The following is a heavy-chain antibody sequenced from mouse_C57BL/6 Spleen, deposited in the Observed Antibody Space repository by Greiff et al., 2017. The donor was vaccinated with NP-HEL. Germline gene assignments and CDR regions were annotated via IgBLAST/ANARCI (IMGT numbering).Heavy chain of an antibody. CDR1: GFTFSDYY. D-gene: IGHD1-1*01. CDR2: ISNGGGST. CDR3: ATVVATKYFDV. V-gene: IGHV5-12*01. Sequence: EVKLVESGGGLVQPGGSLKLSCAASGFTFSDYYMYWVRQTPEKRLEWVAYISNGGGSTYYPDTVKGRFTISRDNAKNTLYLQMSRLKSEDTAMYYCATVVATKYFDVWGTGTTVTVSS. J-gene: IGHJ1*03.